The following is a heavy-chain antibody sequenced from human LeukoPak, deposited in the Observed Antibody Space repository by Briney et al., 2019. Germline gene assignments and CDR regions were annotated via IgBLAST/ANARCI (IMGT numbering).Heavy chain of an antibody. CDR1: GFTFSRHW. CDR3: ARDLEVQDYYYYGMDV. Sequence: PGGSLRLSCAASGFTFSRHWMDWLRQAPGKGLVWVSRIHSDGSSTSYTDSVKGRFTIYRDNAKNTLYLQMNRLRAEDTAVYYCARDLEVQDYYYYGMDVWGQGTTVTVSS. V-gene: IGHV3-74*01. D-gene: IGHD1-1*01. CDR2: IHSDGSST. J-gene: IGHJ6*02.